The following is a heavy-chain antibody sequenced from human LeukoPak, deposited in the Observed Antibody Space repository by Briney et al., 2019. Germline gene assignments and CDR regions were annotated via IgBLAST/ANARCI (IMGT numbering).Heavy chain of an antibody. J-gene: IGHJ4*02. D-gene: IGHD6-13*01. CDR3: ARGGSRWFDY. Sequence: RGSLRLSCAASAFCFSSYWMSWVRQAPGKGLEWVANIREDGSEKNYVDSVKGRFTISRDNAKNSLYLQRNSLRGEDTAVYYCARGGSRWFDYWGQGILVTVSS. CDR1: AFCFSSYW. CDR2: IREDGSEK. V-gene: IGHV3-7*04.